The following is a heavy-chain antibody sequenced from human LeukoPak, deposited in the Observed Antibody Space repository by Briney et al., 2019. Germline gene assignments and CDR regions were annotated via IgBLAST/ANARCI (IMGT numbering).Heavy chain of an antibody. J-gene: IGHJ4*02. Sequence: GGSLRLSCAASGFTFSGYSMHWVRQAPGKGLEWVAVISYDGSNKYYADSVKGRFTISRDNSKNTLYLQMNSLRAEDTAVYYCARGVPTTVTTDFDYWGQGTLVTVSS. D-gene: IGHD4-17*01. CDR2: ISYDGSNK. V-gene: IGHV3-30-3*01. CDR1: GFTFSGYS. CDR3: ARGVPTTVTTDFDY.